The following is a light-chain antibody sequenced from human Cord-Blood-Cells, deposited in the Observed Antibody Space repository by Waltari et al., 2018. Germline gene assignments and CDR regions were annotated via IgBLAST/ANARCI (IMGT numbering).Light chain of an antibody. J-gene: IGLJ2*01. CDR3: CSYAGSHVV. Sequence: QSALTQPLSLPGSPSPSVTISCAATSADVGGYHYVSSYQQHPGKPPKLMIYDVGTRPLGVRYPFSGSKTGNSVSLTMSGFEAEDEDDYYGCSYAGSHVVFGGGTKLTVL. CDR1: SADVGGYHY. V-gene: IGLV2-11*01. CDR2: DVG.